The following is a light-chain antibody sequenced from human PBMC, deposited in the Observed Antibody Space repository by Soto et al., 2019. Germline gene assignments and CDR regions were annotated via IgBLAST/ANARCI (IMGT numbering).Light chain of an antibody. J-gene: IGLJ3*02. Sequence: QLVLTQSSSASASLGSSVKLTCTLSSCHSSYSIAWHQQQPGKAPRYLMKLYGSGSYNTGSGSPDRVSGSISVADRDLTISNIQFEDGAGYYCLNWGSNTKNGVFGGGTKLTVL. CDR2: LYGSGSY. V-gene: IGLV4-60*02. CDR1: SCHSSYS. CDR3: LNWGSNTKNGV.